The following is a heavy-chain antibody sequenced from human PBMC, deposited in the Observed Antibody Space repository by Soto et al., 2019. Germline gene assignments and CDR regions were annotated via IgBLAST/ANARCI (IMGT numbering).Heavy chain of an antibody. Sequence: QVQLQESGPGLVKPSQTLSLTCTVSGGSISSGGYYWSWIRQHPGKGLEWVGCMYYSGSTLYNPSLKRRVTISLDTSKNQFSLRLSSVTAADTAVYYCAREWGSRTVTDLGFEYWGQGTLVTVSS. V-gene: IGHV4-31*03. CDR2: MYYSGST. D-gene: IGHD4-17*01. J-gene: IGHJ4*02. CDR3: AREWGSRTVTDLGFEY. CDR1: GGSISSGGYY.